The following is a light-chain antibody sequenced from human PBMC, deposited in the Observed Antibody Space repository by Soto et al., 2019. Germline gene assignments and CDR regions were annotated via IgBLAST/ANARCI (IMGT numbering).Light chain of an antibody. V-gene: IGKV3-20*01. Sequence: EIVLTQSPGTLSLSPGERATLSCRASQSVRSSFFAWYQQKPGQAPRLLIYDVSVRATGIPDRFSGSGSGKDFTLTINRLEPEDFAVYYCQQYENSVMYTFGQATK. CDR2: DVS. CDR3: QQYENSVMYT. CDR1: QSVRSSF. J-gene: IGKJ2*01.